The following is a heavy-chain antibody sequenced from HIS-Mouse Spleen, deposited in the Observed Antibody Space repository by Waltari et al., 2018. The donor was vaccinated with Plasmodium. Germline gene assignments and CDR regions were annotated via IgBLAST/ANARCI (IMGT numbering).Heavy chain of an antibody. CDR3: AKTIKYYDILTGYPFDY. Sequence: EVQLLESGGGLVQPGGSLRLSCAASGFTFSSYAMSWVRHAPGKGLEWASAISGSGGSTYYADSVKGRFTISRDNSKNTLYLQMNSLRAEDTAVYYCAKTIKYYDILTGYPFDYWGQGTLVTVSS. V-gene: IGHV3-23*01. J-gene: IGHJ4*02. CDR1: GFTFSSYA. CDR2: ISGSGGST. D-gene: IGHD3-9*01.